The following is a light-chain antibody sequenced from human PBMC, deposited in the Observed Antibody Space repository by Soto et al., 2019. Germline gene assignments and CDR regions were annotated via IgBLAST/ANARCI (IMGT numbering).Light chain of an antibody. Sequence: DIQMTQSPSSLSASVGDRVTITCRASQSISIYLNWYQQKPGKAPKLLMYAASSLQSGVPSRFSGSGSGTDFTLTVVSLQPEDGATYYCQQNYTTPSTTFGQGTRLEIK. CDR2: AAS. J-gene: IGKJ5*01. V-gene: IGKV1-39*01. CDR1: QSISIY. CDR3: QQNYTTPSTT.